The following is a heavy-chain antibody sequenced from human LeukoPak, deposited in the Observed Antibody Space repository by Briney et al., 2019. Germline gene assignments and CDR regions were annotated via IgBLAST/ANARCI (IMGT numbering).Heavy chain of an antibody. CDR2: IYTSGST. J-gene: IGHJ4*02. V-gene: IGHV4-4*07. Sequence: SEALSLTCTVSGGSISSYYWSWIRQPAGKGLEWIGRIYTSGSTNYNPSLKSRVTMSVDTSKNQFSLKLSSVTAADTAVYYCARAEVLPDYFDNSGGFDYWGQGTLVTVSS. CDR3: ARAEVLPDYFDNSGGFDY. D-gene: IGHD3-22*01. CDR1: GGSISSYY.